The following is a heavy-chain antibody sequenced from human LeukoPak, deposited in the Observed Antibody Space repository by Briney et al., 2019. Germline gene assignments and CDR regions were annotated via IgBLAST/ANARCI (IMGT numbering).Heavy chain of an antibody. Sequence: PGGSLRLSCEVSGFSFDVFTMYWVRQSPEKGLECVSFISWDGGITHYMDSVKGRFTISRDNNKNFLYLQMNDLRTEDTAIYYCVKGAVVTPGFFDYWGQGTLVTVSS. CDR1: GFSFDVFT. D-gene: IGHD2-21*02. J-gene: IGHJ4*02. CDR2: ISWDGGIT. CDR3: VKGAVVTPGFFDY. V-gene: IGHV3-43*01.